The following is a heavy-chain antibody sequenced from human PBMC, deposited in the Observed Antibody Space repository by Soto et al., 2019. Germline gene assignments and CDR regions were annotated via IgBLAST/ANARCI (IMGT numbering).Heavy chain of an antibody. V-gene: IGHV4-30-2*01. D-gene: IGHD3-3*01. J-gene: IGHJ5*02. CDR3: ARGIWSGYYTTPHWFDP. CDR2: IYHSGST. Sequence: NPSETLSLTCAVSGGSISSGGYSWSWIRQPPGKGLEWIGYIYHSGSTYYNPSLKSRVTISVDRSKNQFSLKLSSVTAADTAVYYCARGIWSGYYTTPHWFDPWGQGTLVTVSS. CDR1: GGSISSGGYS.